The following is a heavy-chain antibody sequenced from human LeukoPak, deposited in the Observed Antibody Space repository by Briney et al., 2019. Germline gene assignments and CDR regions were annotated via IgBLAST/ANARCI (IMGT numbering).Heavy chain of an antibody. CDR2: IKQDGSEK. Sequence: PGGSLRLSCAASGFTFSTYWMSWVRQAPGKGLEWVANIKQDGSEKYYADSVKGRFTISRDNSKNTLYLQMNSLRAEDTAVYYCARDQGSGGDGHAFDIWGQGTMVTVSS. V-gene: IGHV3-7*01. J-gene: IGHJ3*02. CDR3: ARDQGSGGDGHAFDI. CDR1: GFTFSTYW. D-gene: IGHD3-10*01.